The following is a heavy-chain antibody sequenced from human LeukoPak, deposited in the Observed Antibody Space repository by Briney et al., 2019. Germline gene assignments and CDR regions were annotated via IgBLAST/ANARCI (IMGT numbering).Heavy chain of an antibody. J-gene: IGHJ6*02. V-gene: IGHV3-66*01. Sequence: GGSLRLSCAASGFTVSSNYMSWVRQAPGKGLEWVSVIYSGGSTYYADSVKGRCTISRDNAKNSLYLQMNSLRAEDTAVYYCARDAAMVRGVISYYGMDVWGQGTTVTVSS. CDR2: IYSGGST. CDR3: ARDAAMVRGVISYYGMDV. CDR1: GFTVSSNY. D-gene: IGHD3-10*01.